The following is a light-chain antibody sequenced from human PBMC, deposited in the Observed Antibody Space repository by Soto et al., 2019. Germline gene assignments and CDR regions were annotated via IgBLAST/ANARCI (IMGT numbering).Light chain of an antibody. Sequence: EIVLTQSPGTLSLSPGERATLSCRASQSVSSSYLAWYQQKPGQAPRLLIYGASSRATGIPDRFSGSGSGTDFTLTISRLEPEDFAVYYCQQHGSSRTFGQGTKL. J-gene: IGKJ1*01. V-gene: IGKV3-20*01. CDR1: QSVSSSY. CDR3: QQHGSSRT. CDR2: GAS.